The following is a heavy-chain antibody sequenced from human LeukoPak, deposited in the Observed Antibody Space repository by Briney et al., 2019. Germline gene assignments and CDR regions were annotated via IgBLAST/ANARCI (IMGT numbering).Heavy chain of an antibody. CDR3: AREFFDREGGTTVLDY. J-gene: IGHJ4*02. D-gene: IGHD1-26*01. Sequence: PGGSLRLSCAASGFTFSSTSMNWVRQAPGKGLEWVSSISSGSSYIFYADSVKGRFTISRDNAKNPLYLQMNSLRAEDTAVYYCAREFFDREGGTTVLDYWGQGTLVTVSS. CDR1: GFTFSSTS. CDR2: ISSGSSYI. V-gene: IGHV3-21*01.